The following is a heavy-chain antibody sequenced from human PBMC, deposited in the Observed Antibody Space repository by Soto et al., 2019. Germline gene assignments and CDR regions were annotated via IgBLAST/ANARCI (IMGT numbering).Heavy chain of an antibody. V-gene: IGHV1-18*01. Sequence: ASVKVSCKASGYTFTSYGISWVRQAPGQGLEWMGWISAYNGNTNYAQKLQGRVTMTTDTSPSTAYMELRSLRSDDPAVYYCARGGDVYCGYDRSYYYFDYWGQGTLVTVSS. D-gene: IGHD5-12*01. CDR2: ISAYNGNT. CDR3: ARGGDVYCGYDRSYYYFDY. J-gene: IGHJ4*02. CDR1: GYTFTSYG.